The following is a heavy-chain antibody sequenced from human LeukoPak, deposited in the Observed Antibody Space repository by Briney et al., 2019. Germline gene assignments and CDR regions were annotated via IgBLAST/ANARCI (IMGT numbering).Heavy chain of an antibody. V-gene: IGHV3-23*01. CDR2: ISGSGGST. CDR3: AKYSVQLWDNFDY. J-gene: IGHJ4*02. CDR1: GFTFSSYA. D-gene: IGHD5-18*01. Sequence: GGSLRLSCTASGFTFSSYAMSWIRQAPGKGLEWVSTISGSGGSTYYADSVKGRFTISRDNSKNTLYLQMNSLRAEDTAVYYCAKYSVQLWDNFDYWGQGTLVTVSS.